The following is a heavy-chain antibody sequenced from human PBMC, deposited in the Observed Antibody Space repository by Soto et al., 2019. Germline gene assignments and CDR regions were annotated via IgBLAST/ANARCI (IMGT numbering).Heavy chain of an antibody. J-gene: IGHJ3*02. Sequence: QVQVVESGGGLVTPGGSLRLSCEVSGFTLSDYYMNWIRQAPGKGLEWISYISSGGSTRYYADSVKGRFTISRDNARNSLSLQMDSRKAEDTAVYYSARGYHDFVHGYDRGFFDIWGQGTVVNVSS. D-gene: IGHD3-3*01. CDR2: ISSGGSTR. CDR1: GFTLSDYY. V-gene: IGHV3-11*01. CDR3: ARGYHDFVHGYDRGFFDI.